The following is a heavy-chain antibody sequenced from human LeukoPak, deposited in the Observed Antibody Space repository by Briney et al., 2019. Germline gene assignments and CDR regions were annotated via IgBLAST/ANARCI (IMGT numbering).Heavy chain of an antibody. Sequence: TGGTLRLSCAVSGFTFSTFAMIWVRQPPGKGLEWVSSIFPSGGEIHYADSVRGRFTISRDNSKSTLSLQMNSLRAEDTAIYYCATYRQVLLPFESWGQGTLVTVSS. CDR1: GFTFSTFA. V-gene: IGHV3-23*01. CDR3: ATYRQVLLPFES. J-gene: IGHJ4*02. D-gene: IGHD2-8*02. CDR2: IFPSGGEI.